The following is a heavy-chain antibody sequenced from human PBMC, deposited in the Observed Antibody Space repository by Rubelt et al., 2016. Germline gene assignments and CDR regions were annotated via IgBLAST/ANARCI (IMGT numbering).Heavy chain of an antibody. D-gene: IGHD3-16*01. J-gene: IGHJ4*02. CDR3: AREYSYAYYFDY. CDR2: IRPNSGDT. Sequence: QVQLVQSGAEVRKPGASVRVSCKGQGLEWMGRIRPNSGDTNYAQNFQGRVTMTRDTSITTAYMELSSLRSDDTALYYCAREYSYAYYFDYWGLGTLVTVSS. V-gene: IGHV1-2*06.